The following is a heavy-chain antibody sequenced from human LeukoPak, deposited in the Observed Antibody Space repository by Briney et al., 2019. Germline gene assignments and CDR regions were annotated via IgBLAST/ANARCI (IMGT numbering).Heavy chain of an antibody. CDR3: ARTTWGYGYCSSTSCYYFDY. CDR2: IYHSGST. J-gene: IGHJ4*02. Sequence: SGTLSLTCAVSGGSISSSNWWSWVRQPPGKGLEWIGEIYHSGSTNYNPSLKSRVTISVDKSKNQFSLKLSSVTAADTAVYYCARTTWGYGYCSSTSCYYFDYWGQGTLVTVSS. D-gene: IGHD2-2*01. CDR1: GGSISSSNW. V-gene: IGHV4-4*02.